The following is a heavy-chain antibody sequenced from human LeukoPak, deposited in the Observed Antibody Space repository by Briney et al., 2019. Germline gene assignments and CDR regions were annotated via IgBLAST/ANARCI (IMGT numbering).Heavy chain of an antibody. CDR3: ATADYYGSGSLTRFDI. V-gene: IGHV1-24*01. CDR2: FDPEDGET. Sequence: EASVTVSCKVSGYTLTELSMHWVRQAPGKGLEWMGGFDPEDGETIYAQKFQGRVTMTEDTSTDTAYMELSSLRSEDTAVYYCATADYYGSGSLTRFDIWGQGTMVTVSS. CDR1: GYTLTELS. J-gene: IGHJ3*02. D-gene: IGHD3-10*01.